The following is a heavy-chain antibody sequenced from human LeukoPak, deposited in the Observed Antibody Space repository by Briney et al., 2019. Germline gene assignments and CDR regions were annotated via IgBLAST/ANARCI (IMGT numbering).Heavy chain of an antibody. D-gene: IGHD3-10*01. V-gene: IGHV3-33*08. CDR3: ARDAITMVRGAPFDY. CDR2: IWYDGSNK. CDR1: GFTFSSYW. Sequence: GGSLRLSCAASGFTFSSYWMSWVRQAPGKGLEWVAVIWYDGSNKYYADSVKGRFTISRDNSKNTLYLQMNSLRAEDTAVYYCARDAITMVRGAPFDYWGQGTLVTVSS. J-gene: IGHJ4*02.